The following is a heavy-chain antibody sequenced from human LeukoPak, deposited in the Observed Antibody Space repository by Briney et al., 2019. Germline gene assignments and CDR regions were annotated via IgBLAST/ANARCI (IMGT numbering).Heavy chain of an antibody. D-gene: IGHD6-19*01. CDR2: ISGTGVTT. J-gene: IGHJ4*02. Sequence: GGSLRLSCAASGFTFSSYAMKWVRQAPGKGLEWVSSISGTGVTTYYADPEKGRFTLSRDNSKNTLYLQMNSLRAEDTAVYYCAKDSYSSGWYVPQYWGPGTLVTVS. CDR3: AKDSYSSGWYVPQY. CDR1: GFTFSSYA. V-gene: IGHV3-23*01.